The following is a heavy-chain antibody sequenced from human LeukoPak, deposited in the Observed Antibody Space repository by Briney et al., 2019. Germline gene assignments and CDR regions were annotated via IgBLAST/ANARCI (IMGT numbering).Heavy chain of an antibody. CDR1: GFTVSSFA. D-gene: IGHD3-16*01. J-gene: IGHJ4*02. CDR2: IISNGVGT. Sequence: GGSLRLSCAASGFTVSSFAMHWVRQAPGKGLEYVAAIISNGVGTFYTNSVKGRFTVSRDNSKNTVYLQMGSLTTEDMAVYYCAITPRGDVGNWGQGSLVTVSS. CDR3: AITPRGDVGN. V-gene: IGHV3-64*01.